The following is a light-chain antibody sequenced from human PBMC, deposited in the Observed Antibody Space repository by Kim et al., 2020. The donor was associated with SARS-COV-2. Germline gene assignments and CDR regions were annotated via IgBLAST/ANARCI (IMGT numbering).Light chain of an antibody. J-gene: IGLJ3*02. Sequence: GQKVTISCSGSSSNVGSNYVSWYQHLRGTAPKLLIYDNSKRPSGIPARLSGSKSGTSATLGITGLQTADEADYYCATWDGSLSSWVFGGGTQLTVL. CDR1: SSNVGSNY. V-gene: IGLV1-51*01. CDR3: ATWDGSLSSWV. CDR2: DNS.